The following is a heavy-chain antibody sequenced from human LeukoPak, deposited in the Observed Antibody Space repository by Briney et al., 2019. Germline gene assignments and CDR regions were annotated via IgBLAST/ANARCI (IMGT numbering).Heavy chain of an antibody. Sequence: ASVKVSCKPSGYTFTSYDINWVRQATGQGLEWLGWMNPNSGNTGYAQKFQGRVTMTRNTSISTAYMELSSLRSEDTAVYYCARSIGGSYYYYYYGMDVWGQGTTVTVSS. CDR3: ARSIGGSYYYYYYGMDV. CDR1: GYTFTSYD. D-gene: IGHD1-26*01. CDR2: MNPNSGNT. V-gene: IGHV1-8*01. J-gene: IGHJ6*02.